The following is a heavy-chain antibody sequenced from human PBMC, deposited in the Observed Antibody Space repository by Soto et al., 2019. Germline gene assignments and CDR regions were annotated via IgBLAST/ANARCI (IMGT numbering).Heavy chain of an antibody. CDR3: AKENWYPVL. CDR2: INNGGGAV. Sequence: QVQLVESGGGLVKPGGSLRLSCAASGFSFSDYYMTWIRQAPGKGLEWVSYINNGGGAVYYADSVKGRFTISRDNAENSLYLQMNNLRVEDTAVYYCAKENWYPVLWGRGTLVTVSS. CDR1: GFSFSDYY. V-gene: IGHV3-11*01. J-gene: IGHJ2*01.